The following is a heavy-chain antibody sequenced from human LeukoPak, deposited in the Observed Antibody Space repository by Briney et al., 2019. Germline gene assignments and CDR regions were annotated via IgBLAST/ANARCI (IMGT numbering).Heavy chain of an antibody. CDR3: ARATMGATTLNYYYFFMDL. D-gene: IGHD1-26*01. J-gene: IGHJ6*03. Sequence: PGESLRLSCVGSGFAFNAYTITWVRQAPGKGLEWVSSITSTSAYRQYGDSVRGRFTISRDNTKNSVYLQMDSLGAEDTAVYHCARATMGATTLNYYYFFMDLWGKGTTVTVSS. CDR1: GFAFNAYT. CDR2: ITSTSAYR. V-gene: IGHV3-21*01.